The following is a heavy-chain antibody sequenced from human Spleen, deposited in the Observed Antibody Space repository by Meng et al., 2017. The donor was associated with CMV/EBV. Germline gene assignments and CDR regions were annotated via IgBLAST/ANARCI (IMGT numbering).Heavy chain of an antibody. Sequence: VQRGQSGAEGERPGSSVKVSCKAPGGTFSSYAISWVRQAPGQGLEWMGGIIPIFGTANYAQKFQGRVTITADESTSTAYMELSSLRSEDTAVYYCARDPAGAGGLFDPWGQGTLVTVSS. CDR3: ARDPAGAGGLFDP. D-gene: IGHD2-2*01. V-gene: IGHV1-69*12. J-gene: IGHJ5*02. CDR1: GGTFSSYA. CDR2: IIPIFGTA.